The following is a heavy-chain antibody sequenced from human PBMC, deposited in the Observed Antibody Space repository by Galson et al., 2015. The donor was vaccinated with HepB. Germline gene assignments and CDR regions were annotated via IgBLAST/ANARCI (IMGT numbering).Heavy chain of an antibody. CDR1: GFTVSSNY. V-gene: IGHV3-66*02. CDR3: AREARDPYGDYGYYFDY. Sequence: SLRLSCAASGFTVSSNYMSWVRQAPGKGLEWVSVIYSGGSTYYADSVKGRFTISRDNSKNTRYLQMNSLRAEDTAVYYCAREARDPYGDYGYYFDYWGQGTLVTVSS. D-gene: IGHD4-17*01. CDR2: IYSGGST. J-gene: IGHJ4*02.